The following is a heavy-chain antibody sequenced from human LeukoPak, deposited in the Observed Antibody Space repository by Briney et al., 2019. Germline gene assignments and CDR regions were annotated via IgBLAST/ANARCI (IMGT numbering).Heavy chain of an antibody. CDR2: IYYSGST. D-gene: IGHD3-10*01. J-gene: IGHJ3*02. V-gene: IGHV4-61*05. CDR3: ARVASSVWFGELGAFDI. CDR1: GGSISSSSYY. Sequence: KPSETLSLTCTVSGGSISSSSYYWGWIRQPPGKGLEWIGYIYYSGSTNYNPSLKSRVTISVDTSKNQFSLKLSSVTAADTAVYYCARVASSVWFGELGAFDIWGQGTMVTVSS.